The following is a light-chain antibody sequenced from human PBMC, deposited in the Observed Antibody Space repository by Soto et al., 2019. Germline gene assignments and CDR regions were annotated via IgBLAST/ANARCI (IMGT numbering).Light chain of an antibody. CDR1: QSVSSGY. J-gene: IGKJ1*01. CDR3: QQYGSSPWT. CDR2: GAS. Sequence: EIVLTQSPGTLSLSPGERATLSCRASQSVSSGYLAWYQQKPGQAPRLLIYGASSRATGIPDRFSGSGSGTDFTLTISRLEPADFAVFYCQQYGSSPWTFGQGNKVEVK. V-gene: IGKV3-20*01.